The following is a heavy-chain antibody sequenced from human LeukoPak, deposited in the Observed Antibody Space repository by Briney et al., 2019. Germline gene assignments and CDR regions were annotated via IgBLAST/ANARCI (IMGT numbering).Heavy chain of an antibody. CDR2: IYYSGST. D-gene: IGHD3-22*01. Sequence: KPSETLSLTCTVSGGSISSYYWSWIRQPPGKGLEWIGYIYYSGSTNYNPSLKSRVTISVDKSKNQFSLKLSSVTAADTAVYYCARAPANYYDSSGYSNYWGQGTLVTVSS. CDR1: GGSISSYY. J-gene: IGHJ4*02. V-gene: IGHV4-59*12. CDR3: ARAPANYYDSSGYSNY.